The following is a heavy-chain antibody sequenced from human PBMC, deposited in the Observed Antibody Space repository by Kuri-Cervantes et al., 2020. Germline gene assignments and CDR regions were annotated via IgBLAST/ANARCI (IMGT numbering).Heavy chain of an antibody. D-gene: IGHD2-15*01. CDR3: ARLGYCSGREKCYLGYFDY. Sequence: SETLSLTCTVSGGSISSYYWSWIRQPPGKGLEWIGYIYYSGSTNYNPSLKSRVTISVDTSKNQFSLKLTSVTAADTAVYYCARLGYCSGREKCYLGYFDYWGQGILVTVSS. CDR2: IYYSGST. CDR1: GGSISSYY. V-gene: IGHV4-59*08. J-gene: IGHJ4*02.